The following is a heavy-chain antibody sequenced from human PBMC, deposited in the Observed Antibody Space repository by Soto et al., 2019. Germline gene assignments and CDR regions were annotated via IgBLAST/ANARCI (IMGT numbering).Heavy chain of an antibody. CDR1: GFPFSTYG. Sequence: QVQLVESGGGVVQPGRSLRLSCAASGFPFSTYGMHWVRQAPGKGLEWVTVISYDGSKQYYAHSLKGRFTISRDNSKNTLDLEMNSLRAEDTAVYYCAKDGESGTTFDFWGQGTLVTVSS. J-gene: IGHJ4*02. D-gene: IGHD1-1*01. CDR3: AKDGESGTTFDF. V-gene: IGHV3-30*18. CDR2: ISYDGSKQ.